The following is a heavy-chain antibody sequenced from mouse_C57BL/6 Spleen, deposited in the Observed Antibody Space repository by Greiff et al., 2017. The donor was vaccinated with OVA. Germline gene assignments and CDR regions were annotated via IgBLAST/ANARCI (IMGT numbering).Heavy chain of an antibody. CDR2: ILPGSGST. J-gene: IGHJ3*01. Sequence: VQLQQSGAELMKPGASVKLSCKATGYTFTGYWIEWVKQRPGLGLEWIGEILPGSGSTNYNEKFKGKATFTADTSSNTAYMQLSSLTTEDSAIYYCASEGSYDYDGSWFAYWGQGTLVTVSA. V-gene: IGHV1-9*01. CDR1: GYTFTGYW. CDR3: ASEGSYDYDGSWFAY. D-gene: IGHD2-4*01.